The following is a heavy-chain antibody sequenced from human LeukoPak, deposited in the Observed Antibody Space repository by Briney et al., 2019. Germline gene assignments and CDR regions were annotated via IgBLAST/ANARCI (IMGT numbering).Heavy chain of an antibody. J-gene: IGHJ4*02. CDR1: GYSFTDYY. CDR2: INPETGGT. D-gene: IGHD6-13*01. V-gene: IGHV1-2*02. Sequence: ASVKVSCKASGYSFTDYYMHWVRQAPGQGLEWMGSINPETGGTNYARKFQGGVTMTTDTTISTAYMQLSRLRSDDTAVYYCASGLNSRSSSCWGQGTRVTVSS. CDR3: ASGLNSRSSSC.